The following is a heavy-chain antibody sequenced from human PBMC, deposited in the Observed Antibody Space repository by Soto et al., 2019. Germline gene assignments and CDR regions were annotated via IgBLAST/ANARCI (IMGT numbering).Heavy chain of an antibody. D-gene: IGHD6-19*01. Sequence: GESLKISCKGSGYSFTSYWIGWVRQMPGKGLEWMGIIYPGDSDTRYSPSFQGQVTISADKSISTAYLQWSSLKASDTAVYYCARVGAVAGKHYYYYGMDVWGQGTTVTVSS. CDR1: GYSFTSYW. CDR2: IYPGDSDT. CDR3: ARVGAVAGKHYYYYGMDV. J-gene: IGHJ6*02. V-gene: IGHV5-51*01.